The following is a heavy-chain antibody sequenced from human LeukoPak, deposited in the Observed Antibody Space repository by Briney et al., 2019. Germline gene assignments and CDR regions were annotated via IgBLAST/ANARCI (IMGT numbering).Heavy chain of an antibody. CDR3: ARELGITMVRGVIITQGY. CDR1: GFTFSSYS. V-gene: IGHV3-21*01. D-gene: IGHD3-10*01. Sequence: PGGSLRLSCAGSGFTFSSYSMNWVRQAPGKGLEWVSSISSSSTYIYYADSVKGRFTISRDNAKNSLYLQMNSLRAEDTAVYYCARELGITMVRGVIITQGYWGQGTLVTVSS. J-gene: IGHJ4*02. CDR2: ISSSSTYI.